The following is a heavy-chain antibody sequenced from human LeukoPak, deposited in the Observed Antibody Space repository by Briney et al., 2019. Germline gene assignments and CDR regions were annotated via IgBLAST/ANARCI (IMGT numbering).Heavy chain of an antibody. Sequence: SETLSLTCAVYGGSFSGYYWSWIRQPPGKGLEWIGEINHSGSTNYNPSLKSRVTISVDTSKNQFSLKLSSVTAADTAVYYCARGPRFDFWGQGTLVTVSS. CDR1: GGSFSGYY. CDR3: ARGPRFDF. V-gene: IGHV4-34*01. D-gene: IGHD6-6*01. CDR2: INHSGST. J-gene: IGHJ4*02.